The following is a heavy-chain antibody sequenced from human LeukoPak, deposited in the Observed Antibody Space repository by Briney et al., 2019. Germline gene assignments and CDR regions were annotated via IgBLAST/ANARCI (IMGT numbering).Heavy chain of an antibody. CDR2: IYYSGST. CDR1: GCLISSYY. V-gene: IGHV4-59*01. D-gene: IGHD6-6*01. Sequence: PPETVSLTCTVSGCLISSYYWSWIRQPPGKGLEWIGYIYYSGSTNYIPSLKSGVTISIDTSKNQFSLKLCSVTAADTAVYYCARGGSSSSDSNFDYWGQGTLVTVS. CDR3: ARGGSSSSDSNFDY. J-gene: IGHJ4*02.